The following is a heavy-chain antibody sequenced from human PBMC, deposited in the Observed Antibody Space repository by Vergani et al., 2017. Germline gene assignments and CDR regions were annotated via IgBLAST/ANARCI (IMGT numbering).Heavy chain of an antibody. Sequence: EVQLLESGGGLVQPGGSLRLTCAASEFTFSNYALNWVPQLPGKGLEWFSGISGSGVSAYYTDSVKGRFTISRDNSKNMLFLQMNNLRTEDTAIYYCAKQYFVSGNYLFDYWGQGTLVTVSS. CDR3: AKQYFVSGNYLFDY. CDR2: ISGSGVSA. D-gene: IGHD3-10*01. J-gene: IGHJ4*02. V-gene: IGHV3-23*01. CDR1: EFTFSNYA.